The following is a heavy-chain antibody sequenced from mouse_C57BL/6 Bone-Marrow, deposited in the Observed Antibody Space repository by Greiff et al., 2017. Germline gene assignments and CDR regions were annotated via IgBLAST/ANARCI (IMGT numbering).Heavy chain of an antibody. CDR3: ARAPYYYGSSYWYFDV. Sequence: VQLKESGPGMVKPSQSLSLTCTVTGYSITSGYDWHWIRHFPGNKLEWMGYISYSGSTNYNPSLKSRISITHDTSKNHFFLKLNSVTTEDTATYYCARAPYYYGSSYWYFDVWGTGTTVTVSS. CDR2: ISYSGST. CDR1: GYSITSGYD. V-gene: IGHV3-1*01. J-gene: IGHJ1*03. D-gene: IGHD1-1*01.